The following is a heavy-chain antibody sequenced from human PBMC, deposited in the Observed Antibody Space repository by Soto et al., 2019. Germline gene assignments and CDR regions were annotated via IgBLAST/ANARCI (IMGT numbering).Heavy chain of an antibody. CDR1: XXXXTSYG. CDR3: ARDRGDLRYNWNPDAFDI. V-gene: IGHV1-18*01. J-gene: IGHJ3*02. D-gene: IGHD1-20*01. CDR2: ISAYNGNT. Sequence: ASXXVSCXXSXXXXTSYGISWVRQAPGQGLEWMGWISAYNGNTNYAQKLQGRVTMTTDTSTSTAYMELRSLRSDDTAVYYCARDRGDLRYNWNPDAFDIWGQGTMVTVSS.